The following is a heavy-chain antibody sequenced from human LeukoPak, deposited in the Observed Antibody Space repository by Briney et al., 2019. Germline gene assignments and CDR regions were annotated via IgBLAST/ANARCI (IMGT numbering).Heavy chain of an antibody. Sequence: SDTLSLTCTVSGGSISSASYYWGWIRQPPGKGLEWIGTIYYSGSTYYNPSLKSRVTISVDTSKNQVSLKLRSVTAADTAVYHCARDYGSGRRYYYMDVWGKGTTVTVSS. V-gene: IGHV4-39*07. CDR2: IYYSGST. D-gene: IGHD3-10*01. J-gene: IGHJ6*03. CDR1: GGSISSASYY. CDR3: ARDYGSGRRYYYMDV.